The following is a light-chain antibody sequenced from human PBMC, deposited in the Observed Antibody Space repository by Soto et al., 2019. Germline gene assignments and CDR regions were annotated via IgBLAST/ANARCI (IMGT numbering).Light chain of an antibody. V-gene: IGKV3-20*01. CDR2: GAS. Sequence: EIVLTHSPGTLSLSPGERATLSCRASQSISSSYLAWYQQKPGQAPRLLIYGASSRATGIPNRISGSGSGTDFTLTISRLEPEDFAVYYCQQYGSAPFTFGPGTKVDI. CDR3: QQYGSAPFT. CDR1: QSISSSY. J-gene: IGKJ3*01.